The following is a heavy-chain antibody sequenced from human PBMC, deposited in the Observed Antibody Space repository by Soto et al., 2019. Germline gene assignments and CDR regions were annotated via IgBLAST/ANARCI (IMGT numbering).Heavy chain of an antibody. J-gene: IGHJ6*02. CDR1: GGTFSSYA. Sequence: SVKVSCKASGGTFSSYAISWVRQAPGQGLEWMGGIIAIFGTANYAQKFQGRVTITADESTSTAYMELSSLRSEDTAVYSCARTNWNYSYGMDVWGQGTTVTVSS. CDR3: ARTNWNYSYGMDV. V-gene: IGHV1-69*13. D-gene: IGHD1-20*01. CDR2: IIAIFGTA.